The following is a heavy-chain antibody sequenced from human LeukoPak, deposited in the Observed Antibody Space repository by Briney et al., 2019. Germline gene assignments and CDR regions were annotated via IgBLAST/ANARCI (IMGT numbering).Heavy chain of an antibody. J-gene: IGHJ4*02. Sequence: GGSLKLSCAASGFTFSGSAMHWVRQASGKGLEWVGHRSKANSYATAYAASVKGRFTISRDDSKNTAYLQMNSLKTEDTAVYYCTRQESDFWSGYYTGYFDYWGQGTLVTVSS. D-gene: IGHD3-3*01. CDR1: GFTFSGSA. CDR3: TRQESDFWSGYYTGYFDY. V-gene: IGHV3-73*01. CDR2: RSKANSYAT.